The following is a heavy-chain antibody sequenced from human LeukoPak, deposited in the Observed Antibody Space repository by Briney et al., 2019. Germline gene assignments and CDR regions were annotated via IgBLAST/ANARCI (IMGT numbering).Heavy chain of an antibody. CDR2: IWSDASEK. J-gene: IGHJ4*02. Sequence: GRSLRLSCAASGFTFSTYGMHWVPKAPGRGLEWVAIIWSDASEKYYGDYVKGRFTISRDNSNNTVSLQMNSLRAEDTAVYYCARRGSGTYNFDSWGQGTLVTVSS. V-gene: IGHV3-33*03. CDR1: GFTFSTYG. CDR3: ARRGSGTYNFDS. D-gene: IGHD1-26*01.